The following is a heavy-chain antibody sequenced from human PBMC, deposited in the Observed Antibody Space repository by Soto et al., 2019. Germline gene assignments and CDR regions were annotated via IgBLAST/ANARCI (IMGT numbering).Heavy chain of an antibody. CDR1: GFTFSSYG. J-gene: IGHJ6*02. CDR3: AKAQGYCSSTSCREAYYYYGMDV. D-gene: IGHD2-2*01. Sequence: QVQLVESGGGVVQPGRSLRLSCVASGFTFSSYGMHWVRQAPGKGLEWVAVISYDGNNKYHVDSVKGRFTISRDNSKNTLFLQMNSPRAEDTAVYYCAKAQGYCSSTSCREAYYYYGMDVWGQGTTVTVSS. CDR2: ISYDGNNK. V-gene: IGHV3-30*18.